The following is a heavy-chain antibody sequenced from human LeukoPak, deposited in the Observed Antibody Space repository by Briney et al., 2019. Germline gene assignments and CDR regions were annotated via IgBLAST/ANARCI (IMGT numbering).Heavy chain of an antibody. D-gene: IGHD3-10*01. CDR1: GFTVSSNY. CDR2: LYSRGGT. Sequence: GGSLRLSCAASGFTVSSNYMTWVRQAPGKGLEGVAILYSRGGTYYADSLKGRFTISRDDSKNTLYVQMNSLRAEDTAVYYCASGGAGARKYYSDPFHYWGQGTLVTVSS. J-gene: IGHJ4*02. V-gene: IGHV3-53*01. CDR3: ASGGAGARKYYSDPFHY.